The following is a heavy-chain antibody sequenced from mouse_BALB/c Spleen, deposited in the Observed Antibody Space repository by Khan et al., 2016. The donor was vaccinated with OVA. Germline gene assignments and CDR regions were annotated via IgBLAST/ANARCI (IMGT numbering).Heavy chain of an antibody. CDR3: ARADYRYDGYYAMDY. CDR1: GFSLSRYN. Sequence: VQLQESGPGPVAPSQSLSITCTVSGFSLSRYNIHWVRQPPGKGLEWLGMIWGGGGTDYNSTLKIRLSISKDNSKSQVFLKMNSLQTDDTAMYYCARADYRYDGYYAMDYWGQGTSVTVSS. J-gene: IGHJ4*01. V-gene: IGHV2-6-4*01. CDR2: IWGGGGT. D-gene: IGHD2-14*01.